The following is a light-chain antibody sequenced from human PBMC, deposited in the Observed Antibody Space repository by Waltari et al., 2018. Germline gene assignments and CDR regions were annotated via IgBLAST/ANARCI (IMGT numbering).Light chain of an antibody. CDR3: QSFDSSLSAWV. J-gene: IGLJ3*02. Sequence: QSVLTQPPSVSGAPGQRVTISCTGSRSDIGAGYDVHWYQQLPGTAPQLLIYFNNNRPSGVPDRFSGSKSGTSASLAITGLQSEDEADYYCQSFDSSLSAWVFGGGTKLTVL. CDR2: FNN. V-gene: IGLV1-40*01. CDR1: RSDIGAGYD.